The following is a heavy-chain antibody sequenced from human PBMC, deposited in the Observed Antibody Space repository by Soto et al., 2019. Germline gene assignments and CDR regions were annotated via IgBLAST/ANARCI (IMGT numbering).Heavy chain of an antibody. J-gene: IGHJ5*02. D-gene: IGHD6-13*01. V-gene: IGHV4-59*01. CDR2: IYYSGST. Sequence: SETLSLTCTVSGGSISSYYWSWIRQPPGKGLEWIGYIYYSGSTNYNPSLKSRVTISVDTSKNQFSLKLSSVTAADTAVYYCARRSPIAAAGTGWFDPWGQGTLVTVSS. CDR1: GGSISSYY. CDR3: ARRSPIAAAGTGWFDP.